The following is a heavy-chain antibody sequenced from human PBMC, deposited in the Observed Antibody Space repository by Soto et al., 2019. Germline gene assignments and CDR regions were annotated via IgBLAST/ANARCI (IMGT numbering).Heavy chain of an antibody. V-gene: IGHV1-2*04. CDR1: GYTFTGYY. J-gene: IGHJ4*02. Sequence: QVQLVQSGAEVKKPGASVKVSCKASGYTFTGYYMHWVRQAPGQGLEWMGWINPNSGGTNYAQKFQGWVTMTRDTSLSTAYMELSRLRSDDTAVYYCARDTLRYCSSTSCYGGYFDYWGQGTLVTVSS. CDR3: ARDTLRYCSSTSCYGGYFDY. CDR2: INPNSGGT. D-gene: IGHD2-2*01.